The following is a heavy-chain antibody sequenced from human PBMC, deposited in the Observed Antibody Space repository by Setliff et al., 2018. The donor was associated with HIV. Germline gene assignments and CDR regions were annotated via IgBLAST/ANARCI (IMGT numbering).Heavy chain of an antibody. CDR3: ARFYSNYAAFDS. CDR1: GYSITNGNY. D-gene: IGHD4-4*01. Sequence: TLSLTCLVFGYSITNGNYWAWIRQPPGKSLERHARIDWDDDKFYNTSLKTRLTSSKDTSKNQVVLTMTNMDPVDTATYYSARFYSNYAAFDSCGQETLVTVSS. J-gene: IGHJ4*02. V-gene: IGHV2-70*04. CDR2: IDWDDDK.